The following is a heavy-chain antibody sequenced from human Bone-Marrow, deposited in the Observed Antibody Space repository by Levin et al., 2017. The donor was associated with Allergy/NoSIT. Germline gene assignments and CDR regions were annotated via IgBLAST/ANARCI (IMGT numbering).Heavy chain of an antibody. CDR1: GSSFASYW. J-gene: IGHJ4*02. Sequence: GESLKISCKGSGSSFASYWISWVRQMPGKGLEWMGRIDPNDSETNYSPSFQGHVTISGDKSTSTFYLQWSSLKASDSAVYYCSRQGGYCSGSSCPDFWGQGTLVTVSS. D-gene: IGHD2-15*01. CDR3: SRQGGYCSGSSCPDF. V-gene: IGHV5-10-1*01. CDR2: IDPNDSET.